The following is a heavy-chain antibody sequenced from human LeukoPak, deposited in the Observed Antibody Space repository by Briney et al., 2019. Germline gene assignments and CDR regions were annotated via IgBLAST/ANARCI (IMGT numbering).Heavy chain of an antibody. V-gene: IGHV4-61*02. CDR1: GGSISSGSYY. CDR3: ARGEIYSGYYFDY. Sequence: SQTLSLTCTVSGGSISSGSYYWSWIRQPAGKGLEWIGRIYTSGSTNYNPSLKSRVTISVDTSKNQFSLKLSSVTAADTAVYYCARGEIYSGYYFDYWGQGTLVNGFS. CDR2: IYTSGST. J-gene: IGHJ4*02. D-gene: IGHD1-26*01.